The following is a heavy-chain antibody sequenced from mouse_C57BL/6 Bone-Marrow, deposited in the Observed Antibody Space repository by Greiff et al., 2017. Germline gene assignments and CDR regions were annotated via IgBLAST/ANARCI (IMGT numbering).Heavy chain of an antibody. CDR3: ANVFDY. V-gene: IGHV14-2*01. CDR2: IGPEDGAT. Sequence: EVQLLQPGAELVKPGASVKLSCKASGFTFTSYWMHWVRQRTEQGLEWIGRIGPEDGATKYAPKFQGRATITADTSANTAYLQLSNRTSEESAVYYCANVFDYWGQGTTLTVSS. CDR1: GFTFTSYW. J-gene: IGHJ2*01.